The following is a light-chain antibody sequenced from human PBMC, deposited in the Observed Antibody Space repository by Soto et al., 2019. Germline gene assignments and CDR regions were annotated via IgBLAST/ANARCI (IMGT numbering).Light chain of an antibody. CDR1: QSVSSK. CDR2: DAS. J-gene: IGKJ1*01. V-gene: IGKV3-15*01. Sequence: EIVMTQSPATLSVSPGERATLSCRASQSVSSKLAWYHHKPGQAPRLLIYDASTRATGIPARFSGSGSGTEFTLTISSLQSEDFAVYHCQQYNIWPWTFGQGTKVEIK. CDR3: QQYNIWPWT.